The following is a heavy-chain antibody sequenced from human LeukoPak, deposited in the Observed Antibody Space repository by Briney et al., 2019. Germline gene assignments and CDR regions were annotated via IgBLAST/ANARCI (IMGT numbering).Heavy chain of an antibody. V-gene: IGHV3-74*01. CDR1: GFSFSSYW. Sequence: PGGSLRLSCTASGFSFSSYWMHWVRQAPGKGLVWVSRINNDGSRTNYADSVKGRFTISRDNAKNTVFLQMNSLRAKDTAVYYCARDPRYCSDTSCYAYNWLDPWGQGTLVTVSS. CDR2: INNDGSRT. D-gene: IGHD2-2*01. CDR3: ARDPRYCSDTSCYAYNWLDP. J-gene: IGHJ5*02.